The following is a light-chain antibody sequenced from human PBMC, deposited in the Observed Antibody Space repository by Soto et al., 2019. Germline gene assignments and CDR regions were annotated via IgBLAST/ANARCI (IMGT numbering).Light chain of an antibody. V-gene: IGKV3-11*01. J-gene: IGKJ2*01. CDR1: QSVSSY. CDR2: DAS. Sequence: EIVLTQSPATLSLSPGERATLSCRASQSVSSYLAWYQQKPGQAPRLLIYDASNTATGIPARFSGGGSGTDFPLTICSLEPEDFAVYYCQQRFNWPRFTFGQGTKLEIK. CDR3: QQRFNWPRFT.